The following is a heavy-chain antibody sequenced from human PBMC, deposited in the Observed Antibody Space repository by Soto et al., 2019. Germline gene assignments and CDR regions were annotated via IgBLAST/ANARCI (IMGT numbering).Heavy chain of an antibody. J-gene: IGHJ4*02. CDR2: INANTRNT. Sequence: ASVKVSCKASGYTLGSYVMNWVRQAPGQGLEWKGWINANTRNTTYAQNFQGRVTITRDTSASTAYMELSSLRSEDTAVYYCARELGIAARPVDYWGQGTLVTVSS. D-gene: IGHD6-6*01. CDR1: GYTLGSYV. CDR3: ARELGIAARPVDY. V-gene: IGHV1-3*01.